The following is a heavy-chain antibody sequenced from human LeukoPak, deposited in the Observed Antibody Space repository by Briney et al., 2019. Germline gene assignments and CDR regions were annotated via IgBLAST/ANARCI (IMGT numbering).Heavy chain of an antibody. V-gene: IGHV1-69*13. Sequence: SVKVSCKASGGSFSSSAINWVRQAPGQGLEWVGGIILIFGTPKYAQKFQGRVTITPDESTSTAYMELSSLRSEDTAVYYCARGEVPPHYFDYWGQGTLVTVSS. J-gene: IGHJ4*02. CDR2: IILIFGTP. CDR3: ARGEVPPHYFDY. CDR1: GGSFSSSA.